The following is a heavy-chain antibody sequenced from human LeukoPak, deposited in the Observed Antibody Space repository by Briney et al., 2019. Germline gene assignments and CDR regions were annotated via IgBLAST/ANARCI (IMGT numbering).Heavy chain of an antibody. CDR2: IIPIFGTA. CDR3: ARSFIVVVPAARFDP. V-gene: IGHV1-69*13. Sequence: GASVKVSCKASGGTFSSYAISWVRQAPGQGLEWMGGIIPIFGTANYAQKFQGRVTITADESTSTAYMELSSLRSEDTAVYYCARSFIVVVPAARFDPWGQGTLVTVSS. D-gene: IGHD2-2*01. J-gene: IGHJ5*02. CDR1: GGTFSSYA.